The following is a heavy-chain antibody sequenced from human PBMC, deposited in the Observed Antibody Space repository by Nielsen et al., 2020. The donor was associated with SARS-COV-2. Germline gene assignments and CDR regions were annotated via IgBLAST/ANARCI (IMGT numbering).Heavy chain of an antibody. CDR3: ARHPSAYDYVWGSQFQWFDP. CDR2: IYYNGNT. D-gene: IGHD3-16*01. J-gene: IGHJ5*02. Sequence: SETLSLTCTVSGGSISDDYWSWIRQPPGRGLEWIGYIYYNGNTNYNPSLKSRVTISLDTSKKNFSLKLSSVTAADTAVYYCARHPSAYDYVWGSQFQWFDPWGQGTLVTVSS. V-gene: IGHV4-59*08. CDR1: GGSISDDY.